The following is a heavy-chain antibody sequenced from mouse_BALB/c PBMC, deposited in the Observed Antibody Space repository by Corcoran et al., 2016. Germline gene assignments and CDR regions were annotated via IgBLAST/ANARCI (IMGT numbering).Heavy chain of an antibody. D-gene: IGHD1-1*01. CDR2: INTYTGEP. J-gene: IGHJ4*01. V-gene: IGHV9-1*02. CDR1: GYTFTNYG. CDR3: ARGSFILRDYYAMDY. Sequence: QIQLVQSGPELKKPGETVKISCKASGYTFTNYGMNWVKQAPGKGLKWMGWINTYTGEPTYADAFKGRFAFSLETSASTAYLQINNLKNEDMATYFCARGSFILRDYYAMDYWGQGTSVTVSS.